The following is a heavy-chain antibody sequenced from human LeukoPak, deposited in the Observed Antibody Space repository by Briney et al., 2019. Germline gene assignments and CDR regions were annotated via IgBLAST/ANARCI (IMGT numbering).Heavy chain of an antibody. CDR1: GGTFSSYA. D-gene: IGHD5-18*01. Sequence: SVKVSCKASGGTFSSYAISWVRQAPGQGLEWMGGIIPIFGTANYAQKFQGRVTITADESTSTAYMELSSLRSEDTAVYYCATANGGYSYGYYYYYYMDVWGKGTTVTISS. V-gene: IGHV1-69*13. J-gene: IGHJ6*03. CDR3: ATANGGYSYGYYYYYYMDV. CDR2: IIPIFGTA.